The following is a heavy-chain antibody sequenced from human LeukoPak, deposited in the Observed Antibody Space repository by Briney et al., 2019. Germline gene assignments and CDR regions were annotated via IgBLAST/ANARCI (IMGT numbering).Heavy chain of an antibody. CDR3: ARDSSRGAFDY. CDR1: GGSISSYY. CDR2: IYYSGST. Sequence: PSEALSFTCTVSGGSISSYYWSWIRQPPGKGLEWIGYIYYSGSTNYNPSLKSRVTISVDTSKNQFSLKLSSVTAADTAVYYCARDSSRGAFDYWGQGTLVTVSS. V-gene: IGHV4-59*01. J-gene: IGHJ4*02.